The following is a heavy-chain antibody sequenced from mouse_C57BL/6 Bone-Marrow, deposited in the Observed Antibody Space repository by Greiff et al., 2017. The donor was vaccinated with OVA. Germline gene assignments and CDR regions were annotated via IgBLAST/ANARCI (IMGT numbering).Heavy chain of an antibody. V-gene: IGHV1-7*01. CDR1: GYTFTSYW. Sequence: QVQLKQSGADLAKPGASVKLSCKASGYTFTSYWMHWVNQRPGQGLEWIGYINPSGGYTKYTQKLKDKATLTADKSSDTAYRQLSSLTYEDSAVYYCASDSDGDWYFDVWGTGTTVTVSS. CDR3: ASDSDGDWYFDV. CDR2: INPSGGYT. J-gene: IGHJ1*03.